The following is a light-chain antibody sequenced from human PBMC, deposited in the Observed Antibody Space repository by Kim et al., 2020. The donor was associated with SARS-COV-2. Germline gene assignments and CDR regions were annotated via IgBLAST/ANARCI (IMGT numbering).Light chain of an antibody. CDR2: GAS. CDR1: QSVSRNY. J-gene: IGKJ2*01. Sequence: EIVLTQSPGTLSLSPGERATLSCRASQSVSRNYLAWYQQKLGQTPRLLIYGASTRAPGIPDRFSGSGSGADFTLTISSLGPEDFAVYYCKHYGGSRYTFGQGTKLEI. V-gene: IGKV3-20*01. CDR3: KHYGGSRYT.